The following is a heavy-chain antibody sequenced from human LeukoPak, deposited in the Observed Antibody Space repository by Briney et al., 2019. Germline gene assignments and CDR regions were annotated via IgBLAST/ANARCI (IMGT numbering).Heavy chain of an antibody. CDR1: GFTFSSYA. Sequence: GRSLRLSCAASGFTFSSYAMHWVRQAPGKGLEWVAVISYDGSNNYYADSVKGRFTISRDNSKNTLYLQMNSLRAEDTAVYYCARDALSGSYLDYWGHGTLVTVSS. D-gene: IGHD1-26*01. CDR2: ISYDGSNN. V-gene: IGHV3-30-3*01. CDR3: ARDALSGSYLDY. J-gene: IGHJ4*01.